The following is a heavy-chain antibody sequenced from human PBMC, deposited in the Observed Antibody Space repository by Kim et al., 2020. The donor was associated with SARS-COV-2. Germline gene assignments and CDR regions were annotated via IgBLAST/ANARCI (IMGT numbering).Heavy chain of an antibody. J-gene: IGHJ6*02. D-gene: IGHD4-17*01. Sequence: GGSLRLSCAASGFTVSSNYMSWVRQAPGKGLEWVSVIHSGGSTYYADSVKGRFTISRDNSNNALYLQMNSLRAEDTAVYYCARNTVTDYYYYGLDVWGQG. V-gene: IGHV3-53*01. CDR1: GFTVSSNY. CDR3: ARNTVTDYYYYGLDV. CDR2: IHSGGST.